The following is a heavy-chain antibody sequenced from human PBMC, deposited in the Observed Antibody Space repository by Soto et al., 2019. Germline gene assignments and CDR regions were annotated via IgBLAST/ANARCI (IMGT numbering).Heavy chain of an antibody. CDR1: GGTFSSYT. CDR2: IIPILGIA. Sequence: QVQLVQSGAEVKKPGSSVKVSCKASGGTFSSYTISWVRQAPGQGLEWMGRIIPILGIANYAQKFQGRVTMTADKSTSTAYMELSSLRSEDTAVYYCARDFRYCSGGRCYGGGMDVWGQGTTVTVS. D-gene: IGHD2-15*01. J-gene: IGHJ6*02. CDR3: ARDFRYCSGGRCYGGGMDV. V-gene: IGHV1-69*08.